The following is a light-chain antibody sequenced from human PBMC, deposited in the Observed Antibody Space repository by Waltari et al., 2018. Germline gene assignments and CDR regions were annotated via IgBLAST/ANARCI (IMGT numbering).Light chain of an antibody. CDR1: SSDVGGYNI. CDR2: DVN. J-gene: IGLJ3*02. CDR3: SSYTSSSTLV. Sequence: QSALTQPASVSGPPGQSITISCTGTSSDVGGYNIFSWYQQHPDKAPKRMSYDVNKRPARCCNRCSGSNAGNTASLTISGLQAEDEADYYCSSYTSSSTLVFGGGTKLTVL. V-gene: IGLV2-14*01.